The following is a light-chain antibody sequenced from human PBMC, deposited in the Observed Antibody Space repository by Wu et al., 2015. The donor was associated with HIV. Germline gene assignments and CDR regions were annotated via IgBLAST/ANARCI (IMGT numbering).Light chain of an antibody. CDR1: QGISSY. Sequence: DIQLTQSPSFLSVSVGDRVTITCRASQGISSYLAWYQQQPGKAPKLLIYAASTLQSGVPSRFSGSGSGTEFTLTINSLQPEDFATYYCQQLNGYPLTFGRRDQGG. CDR3: QQLNGYPLT. V-gene: IGKV1-9*01. J-gene: IGKJ4*01. CDR2: AAS.